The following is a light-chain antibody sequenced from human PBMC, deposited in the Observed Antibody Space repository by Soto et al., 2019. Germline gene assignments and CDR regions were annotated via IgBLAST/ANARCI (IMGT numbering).Light chain of an antibody. CDR3: RQTTSFPWT. J-gene: IGKJ1*01. CDR1: QSASSW. Sequence: DIQMTQSPSSVSASVGDRVTITCRASQSASSWLVWYQQKPGKAPKLLIYAASTLQSGVPSRFSGSGSGTDFTLTISSLQPEDFATYYCRQTTSFPWTFGQGTKVEIK. CDR2: AAS. V-gene: IGKV1-12*01.